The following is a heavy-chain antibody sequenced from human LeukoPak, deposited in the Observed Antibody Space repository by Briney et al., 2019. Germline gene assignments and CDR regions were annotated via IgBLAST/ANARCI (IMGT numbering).Heavy chain of an antibody. D-gene: IGHD4-17*01. CDR1: GYTFTGYY. CDR2: INPNSGGT. V-gene: IGHV1-2*02. CDR3: AKLLGATVTMVRGYMDV. J-gene: IGHJ6*03. Sequence: GASVKVSCKASGYTFTGYYMHWVRQAPGQGLEWMGWINPNSGGTNYAQKFQGRVTMTRDTSISTAYTELSRLRSDDTAVYYCAKLLGATVTMVRGYMDVWGKGTTVTVSS.